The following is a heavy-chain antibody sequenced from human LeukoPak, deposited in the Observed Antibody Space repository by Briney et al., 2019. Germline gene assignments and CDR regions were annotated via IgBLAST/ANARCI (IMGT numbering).Heavy chain of an antibody. Sequence: GGSLRLSCAASGFTFGSACLSWVRQAPGKGLEWVGRIRTKSDGETVDYAAPVKGRFTISRDDSKNTLFLQMNSLKTEDTAVYYCATPALGRRLYYYDYWGQGTLVTVSS. CDR2: IRTKSDGETV. D-gene: IGHD3-16*01. CDR3: ATPALGRRLYYYDY. CDR1: GFTFGSAC. J-gene: IGHJ4*02. V-gene: IGHV3-15*07.